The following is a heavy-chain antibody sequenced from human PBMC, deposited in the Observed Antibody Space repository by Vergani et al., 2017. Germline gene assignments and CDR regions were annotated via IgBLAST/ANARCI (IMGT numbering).Heavy chain of an antibody. CDR1: GYSFTNYW. CDR3: ARRVAYCGGDCFDAFDI. Sequence: EVQLVQSGAAVKKPGESLKISCTGSGYSFTNYWIGWVRQMPGKGLEWMGIIYPGDSDTRYSPSFQGQVTISADKSISTAHLQWSSLKASDTAMYYCARRVAYCGGDCFDAFDIWGQGTMVTVSS. D-gene: IGHD2-21*02. J-gene: IGHJ3*02. CDR2: IYPGDSDT. V-gene: IGHV5-51*01.